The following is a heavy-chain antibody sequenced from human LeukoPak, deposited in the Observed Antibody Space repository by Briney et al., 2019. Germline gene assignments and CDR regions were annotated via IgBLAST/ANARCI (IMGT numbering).Heavy chain of an antibody. D-gene: IGHD2-21*01. CDR3: AREKRVAGLVVVSLLAYSFDS. J-gene: IGHJ4*02. CDR1: GGSISSYY. CDR2: IYYSGST. V-gene: IGHV4-59*12. Sequence: ASETLSLTCTVSGGSISSYYWSWIRQPPGKGLEWIGYIYYSGSTNYNPSLKSRVTISVDTSKNQFSLKLRSVTAADTAVYYCAREKRVAGLVVVSLLAYSFDSWGQGTPVTVSS.